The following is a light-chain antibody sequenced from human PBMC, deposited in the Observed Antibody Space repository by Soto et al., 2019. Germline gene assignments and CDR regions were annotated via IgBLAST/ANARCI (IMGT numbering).Light chain of an antibody. V-gene: IGLV2-14*01. CDR1: SSDVGGYNY. Sequence: QSALTQPASVSGSPGQSITISCTGTSSDVGGYNYVSWYQQHPGKAPKLMIYEVSNRPSGFSNRFSGSKSGNTASLTISGLQAEDEADYYCSSYTTSNTLVFGTGTKVTVL. CDR3: SSYTTSNTLV. J-gene: IGLJ1*01. CDR2: EVS.